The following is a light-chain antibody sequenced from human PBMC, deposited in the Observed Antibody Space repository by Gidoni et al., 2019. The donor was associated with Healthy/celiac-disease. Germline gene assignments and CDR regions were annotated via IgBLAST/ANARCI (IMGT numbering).Light chain of an antibody. Sequence: VLTPSPRTLSFSSGERDTLSCTASQSVSSSYLAWYQQKHGQPPRLLIYGASSRATGIPDRFSGSGSGTDFTITISRLEPEDFAVYYCQQYGSSPPVTFGQGTKLEIK. CDR1: QSVSSSY. CDR3: QQYGSSPPVT. CDR2: GAS. J-gene: IGKJ2*01. V-gene: IGKV3-20*01.